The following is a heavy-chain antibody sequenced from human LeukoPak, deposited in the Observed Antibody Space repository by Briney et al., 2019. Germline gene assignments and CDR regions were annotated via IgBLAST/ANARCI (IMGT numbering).Heavy chain of an antibody. J-gene: IGHJ4*02. CDR3: ARQNDFWRGYYDY. V-gene: IGHV3-30*02. CDR2: IRYDGSNK. CDR1: GFTFSSYG. D-gene: IGHD3-3*01. Sequence: GGSLRLSCAASGFTFSSYGMHWVRQAPGKGLEWVAFIRYDGSNKNYADSVKGRFTISRDNSKNTLYLQMNSLRAEDTAVYYCARQNDFWRGYYDYWGQGILVSVSS.